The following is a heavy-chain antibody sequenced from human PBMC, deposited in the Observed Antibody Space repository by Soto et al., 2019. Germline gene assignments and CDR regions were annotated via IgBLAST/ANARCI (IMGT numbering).Heavy chain of an antibody. J-gene: IGHJ5*02. D-gene: IGHD1-1*01. CDR2: IYSGGST. CDR1: GFTVISNY. Sequence: GGSLRLSCAASGFTVISNYMSWVRQAPGKGLEWVSVIYSGGSTYYADSVKGRFTISRDNSKNTLYLQMNSLRAEDTAVYYCAREPSPTRGQRKYNCFDPWGQGTLVTVSS. CDR3: AREPSPTRGQRKYNCFDP. V-gene: IGHV3-66*01.